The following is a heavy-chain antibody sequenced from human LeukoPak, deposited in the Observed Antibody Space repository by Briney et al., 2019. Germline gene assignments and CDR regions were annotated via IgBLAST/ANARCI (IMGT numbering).Heavy chain of an antibody. J-gene: IGHJ6*02. Sequence: ASVKVSCKASGYTFTGYYMHWVRQAPGQGLEWMGRINPNSGGTNYAQKFQGRVTMTRDTSISTAYMELSRLRSDDTAVYYCATGITMIVVPYYYGMDVWGQGTTVTVSS. CDR3: ATGITMIVVPYYYGMDV. V-gene: IGHV1-2*06. CDR1: GYTFTGYY. CDR2: INPNSGGT. D-gene: IGHD3-22*01.